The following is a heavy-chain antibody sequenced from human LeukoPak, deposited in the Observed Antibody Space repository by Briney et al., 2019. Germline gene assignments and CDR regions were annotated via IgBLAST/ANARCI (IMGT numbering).Heavy chain of an antibody. Sequence: ASVKVSCKASGYTFTGYYMHWVRQAPGQGLEWMGRINPNSGGTNYAQKFQGRVTMTRDTSTSTAYMELSRLRSDDTAVYYCARGILYYYDSSGYYGVDYWGQGTLVTVSS. J-gene: IGHJ4*02. CDR1: GYTFTGYY. CDR3: ARGILYYYDSSGYYGVDY. CDR2: INPNSGGT. D-gene: IGHD3-22*01. V-gene: IGHV1-2*06.